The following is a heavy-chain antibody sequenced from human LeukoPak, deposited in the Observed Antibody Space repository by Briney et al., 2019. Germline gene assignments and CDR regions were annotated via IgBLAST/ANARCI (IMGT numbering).Heavy chain of an antibody. CDR3: ARGLTFGGVTNDAFGN. D-gene: IGHD3-16*01. CDR1: GYTFTSYY. J-gene: IGHJ3*02. Sequence: ASVKVSCKASGYTFTSYYMNWVRQAPGQGLEWMGIINPTGGSTSYAQKFQGRVTMTRDTSTSTVYMELSSLRSEDTAVYYCARGLTFGGVTNDAFGNWGQGTMVTVSS. CDR2: INPTGGST. V-gene: IGHV1-46*01.